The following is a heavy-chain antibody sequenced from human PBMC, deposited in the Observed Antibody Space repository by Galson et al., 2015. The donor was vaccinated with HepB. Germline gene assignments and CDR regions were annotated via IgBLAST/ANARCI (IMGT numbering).Heavy chain of an antibody. V-gene: IGHV1-69*06. CDR2: IIPIFGTA. CDR3: ARATYYYDSSGYWGFDY. D-gene: IGHD3-22*01. J-gene: IGHJ4*02. Sequence: SVKVSCKASGGTFSSYAISWVRQAPGQGLEWMGGIIPIFGTANYAQKFQGRVTITADKSTSTAYMELSSLRSEDTAVYYCARATYYYDSSGYWGFDYWGQGTLVTVSS. CDR1: GGTFSSYA.